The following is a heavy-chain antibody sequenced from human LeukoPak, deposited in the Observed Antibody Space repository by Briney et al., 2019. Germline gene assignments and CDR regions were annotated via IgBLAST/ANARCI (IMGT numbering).Heavy chain of an antibody. CDR1: GGSISSSSYY. CDR2: IYYSGST. Sequence: SETLSLTCTVSGGSISSSSYYWGWIRQPPGKGLEWIGSIYYSGSTYYSPSLKSRITISVDTSKNQFSQNLSSVTAADTAVYYCARHGYSSSWYPIDYWGQGTLVTVSS. CDR3: ARHGYSSSWYPIDY. V-gene: IGHV4-39*01. J-gene: IGHJ4*02. D-gene: IGHD6-13*01.